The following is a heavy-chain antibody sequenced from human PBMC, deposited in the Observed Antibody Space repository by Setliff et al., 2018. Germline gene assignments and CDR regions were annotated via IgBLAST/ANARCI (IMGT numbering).Heavy chain of an antibody. CDR3: ACPDILTGLYDY. CDR1: GFTFSSYE. Sequence: GSLRLSCAASGFTFSSYEMNWVRQAPGKGLEWVSYISSGGSTIYYADSVKGRFTISRDNAKNSLYLQMNSLRAEDTAVYYCACPDILTGLYDYWGQGTLVTVSS. D-gene: IGHD3-9*01. V-gene: IGHV3-48*03. J-gene: IGHJ4*02. CDR2: ISSGGSTI.